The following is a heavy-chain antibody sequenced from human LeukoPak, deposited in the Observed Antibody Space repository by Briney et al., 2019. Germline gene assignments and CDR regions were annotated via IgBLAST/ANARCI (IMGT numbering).Heavy chain of an antibody. CDR1: GFTFSSYW. Sequence: PGGSLRLSCAASGFTFSSYWMHWVRQAPGEGLVWVSRIYSDGSSTSYADYVKGRFTISKAIAKNTLYLQMNSLRAEDTAVYYCARDPRIAAAGMGAFDIWGQGTMVTVSS. D-gene: IGHD6-13*01. CDR3: ARDPRIAAAGMGAFDI. J-gene: IGHJ3*02. V-gene: IGHV3-74*01. CDR2: IYSDGSST.